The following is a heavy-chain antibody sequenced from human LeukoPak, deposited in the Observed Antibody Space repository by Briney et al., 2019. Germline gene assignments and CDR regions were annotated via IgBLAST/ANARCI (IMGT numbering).Heavy chain of an antibody. CDR2: ISAYNGNT. CDR3: ATVRYFDWLLYADY. J-gene: IGHJ4*02. D-gene: IGHD3-9*01. Sequence: ASVKVSCKASGYTFTNYYIHWVRQAPGQGLEWMGWISAYNGNTNYAQKLQGRVTMTTDTSTSTAYMELRSLRSDDTAVYYCATVRYFDWLLYADYWGQGTLVTVSS. CDR1: GYTFTNYY. V-gene: IGHV1-18*04.